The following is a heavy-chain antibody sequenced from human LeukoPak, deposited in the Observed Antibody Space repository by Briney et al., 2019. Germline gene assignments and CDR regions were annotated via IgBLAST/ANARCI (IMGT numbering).Heavy chain of an antibody. J-gene: IGHJ6*03. CDR2: INHSGST. CDR1: GGSFSGYY. V-gene: IGHV4-34*01. CDR3: ARGFGQRSWYFYYYYMDV. D-gene: IGHD6-13*01. Sequence: SETLSLICAVYGGSFSGYYWSWIRQPPGKGLEWIGEINHSGSTNYNPSLKSRVTISVDTSKNQFSLKLSSVTAADTAVYYCARGFGQRSWYFYYYYMDVWGKGTTVTVSS.